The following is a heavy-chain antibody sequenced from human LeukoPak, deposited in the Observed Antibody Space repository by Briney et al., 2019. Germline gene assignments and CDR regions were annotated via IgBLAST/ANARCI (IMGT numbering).Heavy chain of an antibody. CDR2: IYYSGST. Sequence: PSETLSLTCTVSGGSISSSGSYWGWIRQPPGKGLEWIGSIYYSGSTYYNPSLKSRVIISVDTSKNQFSLKLTSVTGADTAVYYCYGYSSGWVDDWGQGTLVTVSS. CDR3: YGYSSGWVDD. CDR1: GGSISSSGSY. J-gene: IGHJ4*02. V-gene: IGHV4-39*01. D-gene: IGHD6-19*01.